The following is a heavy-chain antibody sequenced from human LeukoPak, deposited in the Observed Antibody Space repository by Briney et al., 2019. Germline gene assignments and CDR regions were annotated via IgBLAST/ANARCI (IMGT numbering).Heavy chain of an antibody. J-gene: IGHJ5*02. CDR2: INPSSGAT. V-gene: IGHV1-2*02. Sequence: GASVKVSCKASGYTFTDYYIHWVRQAPGQGLEWMGWINPSSGATNSAQKFQGRVTLTRDTSISTAFMELSRLRSDDTAVYYCARGRSYTIFGVVIIRGSGGWFDPWGQGTLVTVSS. CDR3: ARGRSYTIFGVVIIRGSGGWFDP. CDR1: GYTFTDYY. D-gene: IGHD3-3*01.